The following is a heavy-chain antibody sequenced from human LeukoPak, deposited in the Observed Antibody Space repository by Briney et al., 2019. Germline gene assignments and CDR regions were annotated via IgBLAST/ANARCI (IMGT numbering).Heavy chain of an antibody. V-gene: IGHV3-48*02. CDR1: GFTFSYYS. D-gene: IGHD5-12*01. CDR2: INSISGEI. CDR3: ARDHGYAFDY. J-gene: IGHJ4*02. Sequence: GGYLRLYCVASGFTFSYYSMNWVRQAPGKGLEWVSYINSISGEIWYADSVKGRFTISRDDAKNSLYLQMNSLRDEDTTVYYCARDHGYAFDYWSQGTLVTVSS.